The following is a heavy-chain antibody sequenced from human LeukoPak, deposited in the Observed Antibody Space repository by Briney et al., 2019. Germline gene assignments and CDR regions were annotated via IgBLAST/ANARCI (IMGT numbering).Heavy chain of an antibody. D-gene: IGHD2-2*01. V-gene: IGHV3-20*04. CDR1: GFAFAEHG. J-gene: IGHJ4*02. CDR2: INWSGGST. CDR3: ARAPITSPFYFDY. Sequence: PGGSLRLSCTASGFAFAEHGMSWVRQVPGKGLEWVSGINWSGGSTGYADPLRGRFTISRGNAKNSLYLQMDSLRAEDTALYYCARAPITSPFYFDYWGQGTLVTVSS.